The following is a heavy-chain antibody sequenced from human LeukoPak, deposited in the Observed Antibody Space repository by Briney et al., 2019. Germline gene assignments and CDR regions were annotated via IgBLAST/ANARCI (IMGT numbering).Heavy chain of an antibody. V-gene: IGHV3-21*01. J-gene: IGHJ4*02. Sequence: AGSLTLSCAASGFTFSSYSMNWVRQAPGKGLEWVSSISSSSSYIYYADSVKGRFTNSRDNVKNSLYLQMNSLRAEDTGVYYCARDLRSYFDYLGQGTLVTVSS. CDR1: GFTFSSYS. CDR2: ISSSSSYI. CDR3: ARDLRSYFDY.